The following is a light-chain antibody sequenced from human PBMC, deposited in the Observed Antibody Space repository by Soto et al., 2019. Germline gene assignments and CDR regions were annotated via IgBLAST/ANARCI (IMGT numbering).Light chain of an antibody. CDR3: QTWDTGARVV. CDR2: LSSDGSH. V-gene: IGLV4-69*01. J-gene: IGLJ2*01. CDR1: SGHSSYA. Sequence: QLVLTQSPSASASLGASVKLTCTLSSGHSSYAIAWHQQQPEKGPRYLMKLSSDGSHSKGDGIPDRFSGSSSGADRYLTISSLQSEDEADYYCQTWDTGARVVFGGGTKLTV.